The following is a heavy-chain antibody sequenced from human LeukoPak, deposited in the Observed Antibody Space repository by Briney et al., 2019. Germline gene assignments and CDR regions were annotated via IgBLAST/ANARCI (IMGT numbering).Heavy chain of an antibody. CDR1: GFTFSDYW. CDR3: AREEITVTDAFDI. CDR2: VNSDGSTT. V-gene: IGHV3-74*01. Sequence: GGSLRLSCAASGFTFSDYWMHWVRQAPGKGLVWVSRVNSDGSTTSYADSVKGRFSISRDNAKNTLYLQMNSLRAEDTAVYYCAREEITVTDAFDIWGLGTMVTVSS. D-gene: IGHD4-17*01. J-gene: IGHJ3*02.